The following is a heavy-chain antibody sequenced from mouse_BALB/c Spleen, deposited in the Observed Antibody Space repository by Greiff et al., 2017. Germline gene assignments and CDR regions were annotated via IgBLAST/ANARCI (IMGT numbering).Heavy chain of an antibody. CDR3: ARVYSYSGGYYAMDY. J-gene: IGHJ4*01. CDR1: GFTFTAYY. D-gene: IGHD2-1*01. Sequence: EVQRVESGGGLVQPGGSLRLSCATSGFTFTAYYMSWVRQPPGKALEWLGFIRNKANGYTTEYSASVKGRFTISRDNSQSILYLQMNTLRAEDSATYYCARVYSYSGGYYAMDYWGQGTSVTVSS. V-gene: IGHV7-3*02. CDR2: IRNKANGYTT.